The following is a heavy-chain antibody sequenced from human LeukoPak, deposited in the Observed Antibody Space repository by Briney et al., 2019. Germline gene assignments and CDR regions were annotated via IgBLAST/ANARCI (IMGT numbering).Heavy chain of an antibody. CDR2: IHSDGSST. CDR1: GFTFRNYW. CDR3: ARDQLYCSGGICYFDY. Sequence: GGSLRLSCAASGFTFRNYWMHWVRQAPGKGLVWVSRIHSDGSSTTYAHSVKGRFTISRDNAKNTLYLQMNNLRAEDTAVYYCARDQLYCSGGICYFDYWGQGILVTVSS. J-gene: IGHJ4*02. D-gene: IGHD2-15*01. V-gene: IGHV3-74*01.